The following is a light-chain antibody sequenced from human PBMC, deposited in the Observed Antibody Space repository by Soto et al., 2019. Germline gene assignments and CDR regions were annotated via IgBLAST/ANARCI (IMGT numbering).Light chain of an antibody. CDR3: QQYSHWLTT. J-gene: IGKJ2*01. V-gene: IGKV3-11*01. CDR1: QSISNY. Sequence: EIVLTQSPVTLSLSPGQGAALSCRASQSISNYLAWYQQKPGQAPRLVIYYTSTRATGIPARFSASGSGTEFTLTISSLQSEDCAVYYCQQYSHWLTTVGQGTKVDSK. CDR2: YTS.